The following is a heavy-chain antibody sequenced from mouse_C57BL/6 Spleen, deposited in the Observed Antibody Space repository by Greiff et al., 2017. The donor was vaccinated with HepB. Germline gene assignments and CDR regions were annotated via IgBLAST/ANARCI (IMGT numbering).Heavy chain of an antibody. V-gene: IGHV1-69*01. Sequence: QVQLQQPGAELVMPGASVKLSCKASGYTFTSYWMHWVKQRPGQGLEWIGEIDPSDSYTNYNQKFKGKSKLTVDKSSSTAYMQLSSLTSEDSAVYYCARGYSNPDYYAMDYWGQGTSVTVSS. CDR1: GYTFTSYW. D-gene: IGHD2-5*01. CDR2: IDPSDSYT. CDR3: ARGYSNPDYYAMDY. J-gene: IGHJ4*01.